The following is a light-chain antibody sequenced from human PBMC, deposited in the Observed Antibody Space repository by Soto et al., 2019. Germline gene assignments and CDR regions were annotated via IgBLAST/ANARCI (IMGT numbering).Light chain of an antibody. J-gene: IGLJ7*01. CDR3: QSYDSSLSDAV. Sequence: VLTQPPSVSGAPGQRVTISCTGSSSNIGAGYDVHWYQQLPGTAPKLLIYGNSNRPSGVPDRFSGSKSGTSASLAITGLQAEDEADYYCQSYDSSLSDAVFGGGTQLTVL. CDR1: SSNIGAGYD. CDR2: GNS. V-gene: IGLV1-40*01.